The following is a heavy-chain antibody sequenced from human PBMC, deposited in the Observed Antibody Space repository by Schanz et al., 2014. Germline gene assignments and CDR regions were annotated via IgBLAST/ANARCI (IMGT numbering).Heavy chain of an antibody. CDR3: AKRCSSTSCSHGAFDI. CDR1: GFTFSDHH. J-gene: IGHJ3*02. CDR2: IYSDGRT. Sequence: EVQLVESGGDLVQPGGSLKLSCVASGFTFSDHHMDWVRQAPGKGLEWVSVIYSDGRTYYGDSVKGRFTISRDNSKNTLYLQMNSLRDEDTAMYYCAKRCSSTSCSHGAFDIWGQGTMVTVSS. D-gene: IGHD2-2*01. V-gene: IGHV3-66*01.